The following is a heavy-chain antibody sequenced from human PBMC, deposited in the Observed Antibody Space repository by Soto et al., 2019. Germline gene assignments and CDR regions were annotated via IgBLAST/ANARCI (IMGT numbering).Heavy chain of an antibody. CDR1: GFTFSSYA. J-gene: IGHJ4*02. CDR3: AKDLIAVAGTWAAFAY. CDR2: ISGSGGST. D-gene: IGHD6-19*01. Sequence: PGGSLRLSCAASGFTFSSYAMSWVHQAPGKGLEWVSAISGSGGSTYYADSVKGRFTISRDNSKNTLYLQMNSLRAEDTAVYYCAKDLIAVAGTWAAFAYWGQGTLVTVSS. V-gene: IGHV3-23*01.